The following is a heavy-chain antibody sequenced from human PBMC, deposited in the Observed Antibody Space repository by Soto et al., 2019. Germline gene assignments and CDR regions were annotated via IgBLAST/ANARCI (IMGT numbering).Heavy chain of an antibody. Sequence: GALRISWAASGFSFSSLAMSWARPAPGKGVEWVSSISGRGVDTLYADSVKGRFTISRDNSRNTLYLQVNSLRAEDTAVYYCARGGAYGDYRSDFWGQGTLVTVSS. CDR2: ISGRGVDT. CDR3: ARGGAYGDYRSDF. CDR1: GFSFSSLA. V-gene: IGHV3-23*01. J-gene: IGHJ4*02. D-gene: IGHD4-17*01.